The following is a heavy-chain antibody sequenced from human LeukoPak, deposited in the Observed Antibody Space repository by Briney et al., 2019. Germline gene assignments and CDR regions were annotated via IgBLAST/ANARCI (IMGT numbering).Heavy chain of an antibody. J-gene: IGHJ4*02. CDR1: GFTFSSYS. V-gene: IGHV3-21*01. CDR3: ARYDSSSWRGAAPFDY. D-gene: IGHD6-13*01. Sequence: GSLRLSCAASGFTFSSYSMNWVRQAPGKGLEWVSSISSSSSYIYYADSVKGRFTISRDNAKNSLYLQMNSLRAEDTAVYYCARYDSSSWRGAAPFDYWGQGTLVTVSS. CDR2: ISSSSSYI.